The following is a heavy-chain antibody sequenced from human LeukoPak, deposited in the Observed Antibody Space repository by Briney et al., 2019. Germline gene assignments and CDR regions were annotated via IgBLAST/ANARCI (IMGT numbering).Heavy chain of an antibody. D-gene: IGHD4-17*01. CDR3: ARDPHGDSFDY. V-gene: IGHV3-74*01. J-gene: IGHJ4*02. CDR1: GFTFSSYW. CDR2: INTDGSST. Sequence: PGGSLRLSCAASGFTFSSYWMHWVRQAPGKGLVWVSRINTDGSSTSYADSVKGRFTISRDNAKNTLYLQMNSLRAEDTAVYYCARDPHGDSFDYWGQGTLVTVSP.